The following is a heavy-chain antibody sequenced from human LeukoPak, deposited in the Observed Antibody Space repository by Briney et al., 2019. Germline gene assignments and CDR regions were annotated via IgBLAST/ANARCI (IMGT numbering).Heavy chain of an antibody. V-gene: IGHV3-66*01. CDR3: ARTRWLFPFDY. CDR1: GFTVSSNY. CDR2: IYSGGST. Sequence: GGSLRLSCAASGFTVSSNYMSWVRQAPGKGLEWVSVIYSGGSTYYADSVKGRFTISRDNSKNTLYLQMNSLRAEDTAVYYCARTRWLFPFDYWGQGTLVTVSS. D-gene: IGHD3-22*01. J-gene: IGHJ4*02.